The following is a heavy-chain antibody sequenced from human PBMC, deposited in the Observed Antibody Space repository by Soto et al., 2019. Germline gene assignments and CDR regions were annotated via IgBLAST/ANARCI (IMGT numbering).Heavy chain of an antibody. J-gene: IGHJ4*02. Sequence: SETLSLTCTVSGGSISSGGYYWSWIRQHPGKGLEWIGYIYYSGSTYYNPSLKSRVTIPVDTSKNQFSLKLSSVTAADTAVYYCARGLYDFWSGYPRPYFDYWGQGTLVTVS. CDR1: GGSISSGGYY. CDR2: IYYSGST. V-gene: IGHV4-31*03. CDR3: ARGLYDFWSGYPRPYFDY. D-gene: IGHD3-3*01.